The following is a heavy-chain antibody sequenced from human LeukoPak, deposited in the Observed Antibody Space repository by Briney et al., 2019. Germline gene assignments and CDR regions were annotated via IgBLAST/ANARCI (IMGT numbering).Heavy chain of an antibody. V-gene: IGHV3-23*01. CDR3: ARDRLPLIAVAGTIEDY. CDR1: GFTFSSYA. CDR2: ISGSGGST. Sequence: GGSLRLSCAASGFTFSSYAMSWVRQAPGKGLEWVSAISGSGGSTYYADSVKGRFTISRDNAKNSLYLQMNSLRAEDTAVYYCARDRLPLIAVAGTIEDYWGQGTLVTVSS. J-gene: IGHJ4*02. D-gene: IGHD6-19*01.